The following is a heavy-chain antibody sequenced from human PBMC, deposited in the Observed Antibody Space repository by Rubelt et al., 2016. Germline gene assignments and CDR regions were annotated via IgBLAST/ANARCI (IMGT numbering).Heavy chain of an antibody. CDR1: GYTFNSYG. J-gene: IGHJ6*02. V-gene: IGHV1-18*01. Sequence: QVQLVQSGAEVKKPGASVKVSCKASGYTFNSYGISWVRQAPGQGLEWMGWISVYNGNTNYAQQRKGRVTMNTVTSTSTADMELRSLRSDDTAVYYCARGTMVRGAPDVWGQGTTVTVSS. D-gene: IGHD3-10*01. CDR2: ISVYNGNT. CDR3: ARGTMVRGAPDV.